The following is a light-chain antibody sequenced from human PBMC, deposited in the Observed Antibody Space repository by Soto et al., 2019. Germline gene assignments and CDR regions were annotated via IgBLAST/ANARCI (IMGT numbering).Light chain of an antibody. J-gene: IGKJ1*01. CDR2: DAS. V-gene: IGKV3-11*01. CDR1: QSVSSY. Sequence: EIVLTQSPATLSLSPGERATLSCRASQSVSSYLAWYQQKPGQAPRLLIYDASNRATGIPARFSGSGSGTDFTLTISRLEPEDFAVYYCHQYGNTLWTFGQGTKVDI. CDR3: HQYGNTLWT.